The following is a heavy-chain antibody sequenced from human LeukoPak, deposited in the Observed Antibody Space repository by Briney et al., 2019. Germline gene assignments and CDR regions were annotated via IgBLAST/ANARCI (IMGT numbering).Heavy chain of an antibody. CDR1: GFTFSSYG. CDR3: ARDPQRAYGGNYYYYYYYTDV. D-gene: IGHD4-23*01. J-gene: IGHJ6*03. Sequence: GGSLRLSCAASGFTFSSYGMHWVRKAPGKGLEWVAFIRYDGSNKYYADSVKGRFTISRDNSKNTLYLQMKSLRAEDTSVYYCARDPQRAYGGNYYYYYYYTDVWGKGTTVTVSS. V-gene: IGHV3-30*02. CDR2: IRYDGSNK.